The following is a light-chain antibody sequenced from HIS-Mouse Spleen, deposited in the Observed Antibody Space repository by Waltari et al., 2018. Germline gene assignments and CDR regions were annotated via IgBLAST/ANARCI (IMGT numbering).Light chain of an antibody. CDR1: QSISSY. CDR2: AAS. V-gene: IGKV1-39*01. CDR3: QQSYSTPLT. J-gene: IGKJ4*01. Sequence: DIQMTQSPSSLSASVGDRVTITCRASQSISSYLNWYQQKPGKAPKRLNYAASSLQSGVPSRLSGSGSGIDFTLNISSLQPEDFAPYYCQQSYSTPLTFGGGTKVEIK.